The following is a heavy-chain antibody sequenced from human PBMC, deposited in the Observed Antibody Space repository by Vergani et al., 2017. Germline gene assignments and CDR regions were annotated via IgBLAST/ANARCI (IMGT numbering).Heavy chain of an antibody. J-gene: IGHJ6*02. CDR3: ASTGHGDYYGMDV. Sequence: QVQLVESGGGLVKPGGSLRLSCAASGFTFSDYYMSWIRQAPGKGLEWVSYISSSSSYTNYADSVKGRFTISRYNAKNSLYLQMNSLRAEDTAVYYCASTGHGDYYGMDVWGQGTTVTVSS. CDR2: ISSSSSYT. D-gene: IGHD4-17*01. CDR1: GFTFSDYY. V-gene: IGHV3-11*06.